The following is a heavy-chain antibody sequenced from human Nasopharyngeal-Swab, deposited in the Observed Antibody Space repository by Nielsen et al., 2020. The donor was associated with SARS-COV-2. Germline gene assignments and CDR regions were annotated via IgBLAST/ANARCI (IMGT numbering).Heavy chain of an antibody. V-gene: IGHV4-59*08. J-gene: IGHJ5*02. CDR3: ASLPYCSSDTCYPIDL. CDR2: ISYIGTT. Sequence: SETLSLTCTVSGGSVSDYYWSWIRQPPGKGLEWLGYISYIGTTNYNPPLKSPVPISVDTSKNQCSLRLSSVTAADTATYYCASLPYCSSDTCYPIDLWGQGTLVTVSS. CDR1: GGSVSDYY. D-gene: IGHD2-2*01.